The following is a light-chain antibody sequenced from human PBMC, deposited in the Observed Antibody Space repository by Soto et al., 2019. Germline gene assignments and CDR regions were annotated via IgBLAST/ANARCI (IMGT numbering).Light chain of an antibody. Sequence: DIQMTQSPSSLSASVGDSVTITCRASQGINNYLAWFQQKPGKVPVLLIYAASTLKPGVPSRFSGSGAGTDFTLTISSLQPEDFATYYCQKYDSAPRTFGQGNKVEIK. V-gene: IGKV1-27*01. CDR1: QGINNY. J-gene: IGKJ1*01. CDR2: AAS. CDR3: QKYDSAPRT.